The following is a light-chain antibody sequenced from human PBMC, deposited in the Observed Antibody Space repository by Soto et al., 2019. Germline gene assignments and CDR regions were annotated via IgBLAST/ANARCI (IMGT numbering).Light chain of an antibody. CDR1: HSISVW. CDR2: QAS. Sequence: DIQMTQSPSTLSSSVGARVTITCRASHSISVWLAWYQQKPGKAPKLLIYQASTLESGVPSRFSGRGSGTVFTLTISSLQPDDFATYYCQQYYTYPYTFGQGTKLEIK. V-gene: IGKV1-5*03. J-gene: IGKJ2*01. CDR3: QQYYTYPYT.